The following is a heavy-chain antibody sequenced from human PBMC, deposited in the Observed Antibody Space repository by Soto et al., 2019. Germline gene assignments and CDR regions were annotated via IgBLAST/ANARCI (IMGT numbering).Heavy chain of an antibody. Sequence: PGGSLRLSCAASGFTFSSYAMHWVRQAPGKGLEWVAVISYDGSNKYYADSVKGRFTISRDNSKNTLYLQMNSLRAEDTAVYYCARGGRQQLVLDYWGQGTLVTVSS. V-gene: IGHV3-30-3*01. CDR2: ISYDGSNK. CDR1: GFTFSSYA. D-gene: IGHD6-13*01. J-gene: IGHJ4*02. CDR3: ARGGRQQLVLDY.